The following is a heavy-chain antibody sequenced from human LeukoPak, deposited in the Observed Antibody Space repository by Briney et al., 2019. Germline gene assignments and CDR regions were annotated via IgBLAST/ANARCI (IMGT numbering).Heavy chain of an antibody. CDR1: GFTFSSYE. J-gene: IGHJ4*02. D-gene: IGHD1-26*01. V-gene: IGHV3-48*03. CDR3: VRDGVAIATGHFDY. Sequence: PGGSLRLSCAASGFTFSSYEMNWVRQAPGKGLEWVSYITSSGSAIYYADSVKGRFTISRDNAKNSLYLQMNSLRAEDTAVYYCVRDGVAIATGHFDYWGQGTLVTVSS. CDR2: ITSSGSAI.